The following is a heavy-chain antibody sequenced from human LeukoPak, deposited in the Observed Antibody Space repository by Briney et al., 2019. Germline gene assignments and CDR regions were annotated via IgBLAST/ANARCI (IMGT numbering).Heavy chain of an antibody. D-gene: IGHD6-6*01. CDR1: GGTFSSYA. CDR3: AREYSSSADDYFDY. J-gene: IGHJ4*02. Sequence: ASVRVSCKASGGTFSSYAISWVRQAPGQGLEWMGWINPNSGGTNYAQKFQGRVTMTRDTSISTAYMELSRLRSDDTAVYYCAREYSSSADDYFDYWGQGTLVTVSS. CDR2: INPNSGGT. V-gene: IGHV1-2*02.